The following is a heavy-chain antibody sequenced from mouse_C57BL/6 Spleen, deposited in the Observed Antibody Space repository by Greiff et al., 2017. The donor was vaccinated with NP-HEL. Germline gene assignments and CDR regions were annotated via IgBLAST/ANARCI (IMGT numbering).Heavy chain of an antibody. CDR2: IDPSDSYT. CDR3: ARKVITTVVAPYFDY. D-gene: IGHD1-1*01. Sequence: VQLQQPGAELVMPGASVKLSCKASGYTFTSYWMHWVKQRPGQGLEWIGEIDPSDSYTNYNQKFKGKSTLTVDKSSSTAYMQLSSLTSEDSAVYYCARKVITTVVAPYFDYWGQGTTLTVSS. J-gene: IGHJ2*01. V-gene: IGHV1-69*01. CDR1: GYTFTSYW.